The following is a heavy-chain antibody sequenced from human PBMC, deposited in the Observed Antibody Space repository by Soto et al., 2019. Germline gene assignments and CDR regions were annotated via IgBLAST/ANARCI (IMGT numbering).Heavy chain of an antibody. CDR3: ARQCLDLVRYYYYGMDV. D-gene: IGHD3-16*01. V-gene: IGHV5-10-1*01. J-gene: IGHJ6*04. CDR2: IDPSDSYT. CDR1: GYSFTSYW. Sequence: GESLKISCKGSGYSFTSYWISWVRQMPGKGLEWMGRIDPSDSYTSYSPSFQGHVTISADKSISTAYLQWSSLKASDTAMYYCARQCLDLVRYYYYGMDVWGKGTTVTVPS.